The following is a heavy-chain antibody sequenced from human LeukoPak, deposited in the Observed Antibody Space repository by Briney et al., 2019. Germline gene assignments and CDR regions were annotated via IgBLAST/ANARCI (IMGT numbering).Heavy chain of an antibody. D-gene: IGHD2-2*03. Sequence: GGSLRLSYAAAGFTFSYCGTHGGRQAPGKGLEWVAAIWYDGSNKYYGDSVKGRFTISRDNSKNTLYLQMNSLRAEDTAAYYYARAGYCDPHFDFWGQGTLVTVSS. V-gene: IGHV3-33*01. CDR1: GFTFSYCG. J-gene: IGHJ4*02. CDR2: IWYDGSNK. CDR3: ARAGYCDPHFDF.